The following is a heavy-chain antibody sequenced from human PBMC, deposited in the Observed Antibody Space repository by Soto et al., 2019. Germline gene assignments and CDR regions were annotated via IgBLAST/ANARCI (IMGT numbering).Heavy chain of an antibody. CDR3: ARPTGGHDAGGTHMDD. Sequence: QVQLLQSGSEVKKPGSSVKVSCRASGGSLSSYPVTWVRQAPGQGLEWMGRIIPIVGLTNYAQKFQGRVTITADKSTSTAHMEFSSLRSDDTAVYYCARPTGGHDAGGTHMDDWGKGTAVIISS. D-gene: IGHD2-8*02. CDR2: IIPIVGLT. J-gene: IGHJ6*03. CDR1: GGSLSSYP. V-gene: IGHV1-69*02.